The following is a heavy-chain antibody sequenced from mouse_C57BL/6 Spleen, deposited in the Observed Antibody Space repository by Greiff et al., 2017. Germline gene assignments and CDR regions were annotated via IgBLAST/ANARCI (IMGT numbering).Heavy chain of an antibody. V-gene: IGHV5-9*01. D-gene: IGHD1-1*01. CDR1: GFTFSSYT. Sequence: EVQLVESGGGLVKPGGSLKLSCAASGFTFSSYTMSWVRQTPEKRLEWVATISGGGGNTYYPDSVKGRFTISRDNAKNTLYLQMSSLRSEDTALYYCARDYYGSSSTYPMDYWGQGTSVTVSS. CDR2: ISGGGGNT. J-gene: IGHJ4*01. CDR3: ARDYYGSSSTYPMDY.